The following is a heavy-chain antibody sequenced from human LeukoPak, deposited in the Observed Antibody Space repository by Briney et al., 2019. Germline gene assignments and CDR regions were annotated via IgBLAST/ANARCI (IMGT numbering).Heavy chain of an antibody. D-gene: IGHD3-16*01. CDR1: GFTFDDYA. CDR2: ISWTSGSI. J-gene: IGHJ5*02. Sequence: GGSLRLSCAASGFTFDDYAMHWVRQAPGKGLEWVSGISWTSGSIGYADSVKGRFTISRDNAKNSLSLQINSLRAEDTALYYCAKEAGGSIFNWFDHWGQGTLVTVSS. V-gene: IGHV3-9*01. CDR3: AKEAGGSIFNWFDH.